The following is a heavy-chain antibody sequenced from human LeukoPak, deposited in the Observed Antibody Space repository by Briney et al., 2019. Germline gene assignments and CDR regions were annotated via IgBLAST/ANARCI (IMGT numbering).Heavy chain of an antibody. CDR3: AREKNSDDAFDI. J-gene: IGHJ3*02. D-gene: IGHD1/OR15-1a*01. CDR2: IYSGGDT. V-gene: IGHV3-53*01. Sequence: PGGSLRLSCAASGFTVSSNYMSWVRQAPRKGLEWVSTIYSGGDTYYSDSVKGRFTISRDNSKNTLYLQMTSLRAEDTAVYYCAREKNSDDAFDIWGQGTMVTVSS. CDR1: GFTVSSNY.